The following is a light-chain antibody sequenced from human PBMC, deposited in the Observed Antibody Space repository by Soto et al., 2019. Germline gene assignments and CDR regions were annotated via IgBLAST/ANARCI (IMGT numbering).Light chain of an antibody. CDR3: LQDYNYPPT. J-gene: IGKJ1*01. CDR2: DAS. CDR1: QSISTY. Sequence: KMSQSPSSLSASVGNRVTITCRASQSISTYLNWYQKKPGKAPNLLIYDASRLQSGVPSRFSGSGSGTDFTLTISSLQPEDFATYYCLQDYNYPPTFGQGTKVDI. V-gene: IGKV1-6*01.